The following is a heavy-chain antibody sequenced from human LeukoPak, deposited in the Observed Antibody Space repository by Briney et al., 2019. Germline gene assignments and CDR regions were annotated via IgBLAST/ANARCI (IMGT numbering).Heavy chain of an antibody. J-gene: IGHJ4*02. CDR3: ARDRSGDTVIYDY. CDR2: ISSSSSRSSYI. D-gene: IGHD3-10*01. Sequence: PGGSLRLSCAASGLTFNSYTMNWVRQAPGKGLEWVSSISSSSSRSSYIYYADSVKGRFTISRDNAKNSLYLQMNSLRAEDTAVYYCARDRSGDTVIYDYWGQGTLVTVSS. CDR1: GLTFNSYT. V-gene: IGHV3-21*01.